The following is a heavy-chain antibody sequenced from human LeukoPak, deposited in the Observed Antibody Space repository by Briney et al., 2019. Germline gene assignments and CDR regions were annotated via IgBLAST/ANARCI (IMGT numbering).Heavy chain of an antibody. D-gene: IGHD5-12*01. J-gene: IGHJ4*02. CDR1: GFTVSSNY. Sequence: GGSLRLSCAASGFTVSSNYMSWVRQAPGKGLEWFSVIYSGGDTYYADSVKGRFTISRDNSKNTLYLQMNTLRAEDTAVYYCARASGYSGYDPFDYWGQGTLVTVSS. CDR3: ARASGYSGYDPFDY. CDR2: IYSGGDT. V-gene: IGHV3-53*01.